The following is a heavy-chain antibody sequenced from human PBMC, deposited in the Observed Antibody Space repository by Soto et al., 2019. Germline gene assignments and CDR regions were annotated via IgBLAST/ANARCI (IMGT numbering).Heavy chain of an antibody. Sequence: WGSLRLSCASSVFHFNDYYMSWIRQAPGKGLEWVADINSSGTTTHYVDSVKGRFTISRDNTKKSLYLHMSSLRVDDTATYYCARDAWGGPSGQGTLVTVSS. J-gene: IGHJ5*02. V-gene: IGHV3-11*01. CDR2: INSSGTTT. CDR1: VFHFNDYY. D-gene: IGHD3-10*01. CDR3: ARDAWGGP.